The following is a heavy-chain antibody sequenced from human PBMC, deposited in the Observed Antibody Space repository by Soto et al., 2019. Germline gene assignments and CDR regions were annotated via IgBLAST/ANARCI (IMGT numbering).Heavy chain of an antibody. D-gene: IGHD3-16*01. V-gene: IGHV3-48*02. Sequence: GQLVESGGGLVLPGGSLRLSCAASGFIFSTYTLNWVRQAPGKGLEWVSYISAGSDAIHYADSVKGRFTVSRDNAKNSLFLPMNSLRDEDTAVYYCARLYTTSRVGAWFDPWGQGTLVTVSS. CDR2: ISAGSDAI. J-gene: IGHJ5*02. CDR1: GFIFSTYT. CDR3: ARLYTTSRVGAWFDP.